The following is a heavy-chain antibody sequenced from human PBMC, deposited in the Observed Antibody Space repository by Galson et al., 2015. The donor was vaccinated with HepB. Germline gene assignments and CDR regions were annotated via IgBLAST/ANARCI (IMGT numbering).Heavy chain of an antibody. CDR3: ARGMHYDILTGYHLSY. J-gene: IGHJ4*02. CDR2: IWYDGSNK. Sequence: SLRLSCAASGFTFSSYGMHWVRQAPGKGLEWVAVIWYDGSNKYYADSVKGRFTISRENSKNALYLQMNSLRAEDTAVYYCARGMHYDILTGYHLSYWGQGTLVTVSS. D-gene: IGHD3-9*01. V-gene: IGHV3-33*08. CDR1: GFTFSSYG.